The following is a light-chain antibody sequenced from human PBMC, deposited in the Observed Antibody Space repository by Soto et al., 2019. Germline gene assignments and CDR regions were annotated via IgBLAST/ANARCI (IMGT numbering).Light chain of an antibody. CDR1: QSVSSKY. V-gene: IGKV3-20*01. J-gene: IGKJ3*01. CDR3: QQYGSSLFT. CDR2: GTS. Sequence: EIVLTQSPGTLSLSPGERATLSCRASQSVSSKYLAWYQQKPGQAPRVLIYGTSIRASRVPERFSGGGSGTDFTLTISRLDPEDFAVYYCQQYGSSLFTFGPGTKVDFK.